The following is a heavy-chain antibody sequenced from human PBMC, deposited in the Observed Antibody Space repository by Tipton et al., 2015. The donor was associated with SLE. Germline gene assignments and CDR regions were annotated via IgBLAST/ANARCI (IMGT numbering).Heavy chain of an antibody. V-gene: IGHV4-4*09. CDR3: ARGITVAGTGGFDY. J-gene: IGHJ4*02. D-gene: IGHD6-19*01. CDR1: GGSISSYY. Sequence: TLSLTCTVSGGSISSYYWSWIRQPAGKGLEWIGYIYTSGSTNYNPSLKSRVTISVDTSKNQFSLKLSSVTAADTAVYYCARGITVAGTGGFDYWGQGTLVTVSS. CDR2: IYTSGST.